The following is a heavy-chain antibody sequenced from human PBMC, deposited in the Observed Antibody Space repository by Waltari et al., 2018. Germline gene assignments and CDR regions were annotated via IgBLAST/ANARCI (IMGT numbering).Heavy chain of an antibody. D-gene: IGHD1-7*01. V-gene: IGHV1-2*06. J-gene: IGHJ4*02. CDR3: ARVGGITGTTKYFDY. CDR2: INPNSGGT. Sequence: QVQLVQSGAEVKKPGASVKVYCKASGYTFTGYDMRWERQAPGQGLEWMGRINPNSGGTNYAQKFQGRVTMTRDTSISTAYMELSRLGSDDTAVYYCARVGGITGTTKYFDYWGQGTLVTVSS. CDR1: GYTFTGYD.